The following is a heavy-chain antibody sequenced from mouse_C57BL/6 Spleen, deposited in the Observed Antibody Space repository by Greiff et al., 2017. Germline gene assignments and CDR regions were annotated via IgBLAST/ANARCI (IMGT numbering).Heavy chain of an antibody. J-gene: IGHJ4*01. Sequence: VQLQQSGAELARPGASVKMSCKASGYTFTSYTIHWVKQRPGQGLEWIGYINPSSGYTKYNQKFKDKATLTVDKSSSTAYMKLSSLTSEDSAVYYCASSAGVYDGYYDYSIDYWGQGTSVTVSS. CDR3: ASSAGVYDGYYDYSIDY. CDR1: GYTFTSYT. D-gene: IGHD2-3*01. CDR2: INPSSGYT. V-gene: IGHV1-4*01.